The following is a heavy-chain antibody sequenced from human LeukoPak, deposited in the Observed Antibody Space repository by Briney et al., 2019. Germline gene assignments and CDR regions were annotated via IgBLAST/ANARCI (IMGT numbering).Heavy chain of an antibody. V-gene: IGHV4-34*01. J-gene: IGHJ6*02. CDR3: ARGRGYDSSGYYTSFANPYGMDV. D-gene: IGHD3-22*01. CDR1: GGSFSGYY. CDR2: INHSGST. Sequence: PSETLSLTCAVYGGSFSGYYWSWIRQPPGKGLEWIGEINHSGSTNYNPSLKSRVTISVDTSKNQFSLKLSSVTAADTAVYYCARGRGYDSSGYYTSFANPYGMDVWGQGTTVTVSS.